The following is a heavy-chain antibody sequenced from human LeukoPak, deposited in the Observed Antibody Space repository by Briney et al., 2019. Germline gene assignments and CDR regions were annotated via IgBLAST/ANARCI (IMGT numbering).Heavy chain of an antibody. V-gene: IGHV4-4*07. D-gene: IGHD3-10*01. CDR1: GGSISTYY. CDR3: ARDPGYGSGRYAGIYYYMDV. Sequence: SETLSLTCTVSGGSISTYYWSWIRQPAGKGLEWIGIIYTGGSTNYNPSLKSRVTISVDKSTQQFSLKLSSVTAAATAVYYCARDPGYGSGRYAGIYYYMDVWGKGTTVTVSS. CDR2: IYTGGST. J-gene: IGHJ6*03.